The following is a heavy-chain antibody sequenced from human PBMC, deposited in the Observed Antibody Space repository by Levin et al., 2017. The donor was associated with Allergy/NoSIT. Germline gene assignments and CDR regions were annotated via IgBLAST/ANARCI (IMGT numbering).Heavy chain of an antibody. D-gene: IGHD2-2*03. J-gene: IGHJ4*02. V-gene: IGHV4-31*03. CDR2: IYYSGST. CDR3: AREDGSTFDF. Sequence: SETLSLTCTVSGGSISGGGYHWTWIRQHPETGLEWIGYIYYSGSTFYNPSLKSRLMISVDTSKNQFSLNVSSVTAADTAVYYCAREDGSTFDFWGQGALVTVAS. CDR1: GGSISGGGYH.